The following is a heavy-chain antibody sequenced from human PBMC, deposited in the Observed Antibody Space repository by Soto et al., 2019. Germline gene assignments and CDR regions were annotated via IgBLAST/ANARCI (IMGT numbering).Heavy chain of an antibody. CDR2: ISGSGTST. CDR3: AKSLSALFSLGDFKY. CDR1: GFTFSNYA. Sequence: GGSLRLSCAASGFTFSNYALNWVRQAPGKGLEWVAEISGSGTSTYYAPSVKGRFIISSDSSKNTLYLRMYSLRAEDTAMYYCAKSLSALFSLGDFKYWGQGALVTVSS. V-gene: IGHV3-23*01. J-gene: IGHJ4*02. D-gene: IGHD2-21*01.